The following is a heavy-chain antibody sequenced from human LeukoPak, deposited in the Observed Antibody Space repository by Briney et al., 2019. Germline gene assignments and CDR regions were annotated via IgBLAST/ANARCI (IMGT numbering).Heavy chain of an antibody. J-gene: IGHJ4*02. V-gene: IGHV4-39*07. CDR3: AATTVTILHVEY. Sequence: PSETLSLTCTVSGGSISNSHYYWGWIRQPPGKGLEWIGNFYYSGSTYYNPSLKSRVTISVDTSMTQLSLKLSSVTAADTAVYYCAATTVTILHVEYWGQGTLVTVSS. CDR2: FYYSGST. D-gene: IGHD4-17*01. CDR1: GGSISNSHYY.